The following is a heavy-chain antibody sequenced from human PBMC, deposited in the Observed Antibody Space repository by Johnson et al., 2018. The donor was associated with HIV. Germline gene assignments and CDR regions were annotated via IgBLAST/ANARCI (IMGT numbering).Heavy chain of an antibody. CDR1: GFTFDEYA. CDR2: ISWHSGSI. V-gene: IGHV3-9*01. J-gene: IGHJ3*02. D-gene: IGHD6-13*01. CDR3: AKEKRAAAGTIVLHAAFDI. Sequence: VQLVESGGGLVQPGRSLRLSCAASGFTFDEYAMHWVRHAPGKGLEWVSGISWHSGSIDYADSVKGRFTIARDNAKNSLYLQMNSLRAEDTALYYCAKEKRAAAGTIVLHAAFDIGGRGTRVTVSS.